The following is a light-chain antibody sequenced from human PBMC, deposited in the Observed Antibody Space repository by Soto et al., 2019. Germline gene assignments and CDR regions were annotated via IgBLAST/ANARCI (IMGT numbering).Light chain of an antibody. J-gene: IGLJ2*01. CDR3: QSYDSSLSVV. V-gene: IGLV1-40*01. CDR2: VNS. CDR1: SSNIGAGYD. Sequence: QSVLTQPPSVSGAPGQRVTISCTGSSSNIGAGYDVHWYQQLPGTAPKLLIYVNSNRPSGVPDRFSGSKSGTSASLAITGIQAEDEADYYCQSYDSSLSVVFGGGTKLTVL.